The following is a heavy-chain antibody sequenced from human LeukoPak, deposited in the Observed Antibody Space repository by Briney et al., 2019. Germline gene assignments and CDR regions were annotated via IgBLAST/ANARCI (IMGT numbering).Heavy chain of an antibody. CDR3: AKDSFDHNGVFDAFDI. D-gene: IGHD3-16*01. V-gene: IGHV3-23*01. CDR1: GFTFSSYA. CDR2: IGSTDT. Sequence: GGSLRLSCAASGFTFSSYAMSWVRQAPGKGLEWVSSIGSTDTYYADSVKGRFSISRDNSRSTLFLQMSSLRADDTAVYYCAKDSFDHNGVFDAFDIWGQGTLVTVSS. J-gene: IGHJ3*02.